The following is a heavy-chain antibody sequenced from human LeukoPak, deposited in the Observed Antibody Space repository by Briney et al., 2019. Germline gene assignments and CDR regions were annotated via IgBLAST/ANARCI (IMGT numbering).Heavy chain of an antibody. CDR2: IYYSGST. CDR3: AREQRTGSGLFNFDY. CDR1: GGSISSYY. D-gene: IGHD3-10*01. V-gene: IGHV4-59*01. Sequence: PSETLSLTCTVSGGSISSYYWSWIRQPPGKGLEWIGYIYYSGSTNYNPSLKSRVTISVDTSKNQFSLKLSSVTAADTAVYYCAREQRTGSGLFNFDYWGQGTLVTVSS. J-gene: IGHJ4*02.